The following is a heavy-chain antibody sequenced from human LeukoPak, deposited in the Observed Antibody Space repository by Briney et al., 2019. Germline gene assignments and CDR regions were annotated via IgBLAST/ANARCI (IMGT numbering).Heavy chain of an antibody. CDR1: GFTFSGHG. J-gene: IGHJ4*02. CDR2: ISGGGSDT. CDR3: AKGGAYGSGSYCDY. V-gene: IGHV3-23*02. Sequence: GGSLRLSCAVSGFTFSGHGMHWVRQVPGKGLEWVASISGGGSDTYNEDAVKGRFTISRDNYKSTLSLQMNSLRAEDTAVYYCAKGGAYGSGSYCDYWGQGTLVTVPS. D-gene: IGHD3-10*01.